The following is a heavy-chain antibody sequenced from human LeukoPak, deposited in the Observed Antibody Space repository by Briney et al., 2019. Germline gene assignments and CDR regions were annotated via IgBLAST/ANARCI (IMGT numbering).Heavy chain of an antibody. CDR3: ARFFYYDASLPPY. Sequence: SETLSLTCSVSGGYISTSNYYWGWIRQPPGKGLEWIGTVYYSGRTYYNPSLQSRVTISLDTSQNQLSLQVRSVTVVDTAVYYCARFFYYDASLPPYWGQGTLVTVSS. CDR1: GGYISTSNYY. J-gene: IGHJ4*02. V-gene: IGHV4-39*01. D-gene: IGHD3-16*01. CDR2: VYYSGRT.